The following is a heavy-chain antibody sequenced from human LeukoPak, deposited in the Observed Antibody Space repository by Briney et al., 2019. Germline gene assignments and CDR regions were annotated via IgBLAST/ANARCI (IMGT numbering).Heavy chain of an antibody. CDR3: AKDRPTSGYGSARYFDY. J-gene: IGHJ4*02. Sequence: GGSLRLSCAASGFTFSSYAMSWVRQAPGKGLEWVSAISGSGGSTYYADSVKGRFTISRDNSKNTLYLQMNSLRAEDTAVYYCAKDRPTSGYGSARYFDYWGQGTLVTVSS. V-gene: IGHV3-23*01. CDR2: ISGSGGST. D-gene: IGHD3-10*01. CDR1: GFTFSSYA.